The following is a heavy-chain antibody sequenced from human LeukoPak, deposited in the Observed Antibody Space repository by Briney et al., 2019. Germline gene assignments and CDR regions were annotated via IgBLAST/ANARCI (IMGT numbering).Heavy chain of an antibody. CDR3: ARDLVSGSYGGWFDP. J-gene: IGHJ5*02. Sequence: GGSLRLSCVVSGLRFRNYAMHWVRQAPGKGLEWVAVISYDGSKRYYQDSVKGRFTISRDNSKNTLYLQVSSLRPEDTAVYYCARDLVSGSYGGWFDPRGQGTLVTVSS. D-gene: IGHD1-26*01. CDR2: ISYDGSKR. V-gene: IGHV3-30*19. CDR1: GLRFRNYA.